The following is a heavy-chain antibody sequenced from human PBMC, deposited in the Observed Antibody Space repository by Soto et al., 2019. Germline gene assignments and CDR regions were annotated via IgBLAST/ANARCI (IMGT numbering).Heavy chain of an antibody. D-gene: IGHD6-6*01. Sequence: QVQLVQSGAEVKKPGASVKVSCKASGYTFTRYDMNWVRQATGQGLEWMGWMNPNSGDTGYAQKFQGRVTMTRSTSISTAYMELSGLTSEDTAVYYCARGLSNIAARHGDWGQGTLVTVSS. CDR3: ARGLSNIAARHGD. CDR1: GYTFTRYD. CDR2: MNPNSGDT. V-gene: IGHV1-8*01. J-gene: IGHJ4*02.